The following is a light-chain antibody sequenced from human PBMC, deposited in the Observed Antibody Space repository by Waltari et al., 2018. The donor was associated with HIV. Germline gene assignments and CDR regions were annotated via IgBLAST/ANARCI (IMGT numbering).Light chain of an antibody. CDR2: EHN. CDR3: QSYDSSNHVV. J-gene: IGLJ2*01. V-gene: IGLV6-57*01. Sequence: NFMLTQTHPVSASPGKTVTISCTRSSGGIASNYVQWYQQRPGSSPTTVIYEHNQRPSGRPDRFAGSIDSSSNSASLTISGLKTEDEADYDCQSYDSSNHVVFGGGTKVTVL. CDR1: SGGIASNY.